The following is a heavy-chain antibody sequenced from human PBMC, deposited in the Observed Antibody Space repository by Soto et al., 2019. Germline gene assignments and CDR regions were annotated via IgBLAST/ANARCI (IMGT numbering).Heavy chain of an antibody. CDR2: INPNSGDT. CDR1: GHSFTGNY. CDR3: SRSLIRFVEWVRDNYYYGMDV. V-gene: IGHV1-2*02. D-gene: IGHD3-3*01. Sequence: QVQLVQSGAELKKPGASVKVSCKASGHSFTGNYMHWVRQAPGQGLEGMGWINPNSGDTNYAQKFQARVNTTRYTSIRTVYMELSSLRSAETAVYYCSRSLIRFVEWVRDNYYYGMDVWGQGTAVTVSS. J-gene: IGHJ6*02.